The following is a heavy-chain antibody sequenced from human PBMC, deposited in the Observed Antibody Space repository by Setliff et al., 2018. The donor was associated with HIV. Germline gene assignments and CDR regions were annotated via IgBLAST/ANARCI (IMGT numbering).Heavy chain of an antibody. CDR1: GDSMSSDNYF. Sequence: KPSETLSLTCTVSGDSMSSDNYFWVWVRQPPGRGLEWIGEVYHTGSTNYNPSLKSRVITSIDKSKNQFSLKIDSVTAADTAVYYCARRPLFGVVIASVAKMEFDYWGQGTLVTVSS. V-gene: IGHV4-39*07. CDR3: ARRPLFGVVIASVAKMEFDY. J-gene: IGHJ4*02. CDR2: VYHTGST. D-gene: IGHD3-3*01.